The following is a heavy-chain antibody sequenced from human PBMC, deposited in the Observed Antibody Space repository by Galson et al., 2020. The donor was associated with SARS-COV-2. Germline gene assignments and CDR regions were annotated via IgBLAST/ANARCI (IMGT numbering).Heavy chain of an antibody. Sequence: GGSLRLSCAASGFTFNTYAISWVRQAQGKGLEWVSVISGSGVTTHYADSVKGRFTISRDNSKNTVYLQMNSLRAGDTAIYYCAKDRYCSGADCYPHYYFYSGMDVWGQGTTVTVSS. CDR3: AKDRYCSGADCYPHYYFYSGMDV. CDR1: GFTFNTYA. V-gene: IGHV3-23*01. J-gene: IGHJ6*02. CDR2: ISGSGVTT. D-gene: IGHD2-15*01.